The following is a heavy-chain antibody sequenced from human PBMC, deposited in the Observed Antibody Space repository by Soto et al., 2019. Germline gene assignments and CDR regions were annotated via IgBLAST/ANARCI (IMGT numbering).Heavy chain of an antibody. Sequence: SETLSLTCTVSGGSISSYYWSWIRQPPGKGLEWIGFIYYSGSTNYNPSLTSRVSISVDTSKNQLSLNLSSVTTADTAVYYCVRRRVAAGDYYFGMDVWGQGTTVTV. CDR2: IYYSGST. V-gene: IGHV4-59*08. CDR1: GGSISSYY. CDR3: VRRRVAAGDYYFGMDV. J-gene: IGHJ6*02. D-gene: IGHD6-13*01.